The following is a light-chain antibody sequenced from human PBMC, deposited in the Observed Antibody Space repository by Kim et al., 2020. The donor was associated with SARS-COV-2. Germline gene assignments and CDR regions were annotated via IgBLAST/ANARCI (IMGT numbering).Light chain of an antibody. Sequence: PSPLSASVGDRVTITCRASQSISPWLAWYQQKPGKAPKVLIYKESSLASGVPSRFSGTEFTLTISSLQPDDFATYYCQQYQSFPYTFGQGTKLEI. V-gene: IGKV1-5*03. J-gene: IGKJ2*01. CDR3: QQYQSFPYT. CDR1: QSISPW. CDR2: KES.